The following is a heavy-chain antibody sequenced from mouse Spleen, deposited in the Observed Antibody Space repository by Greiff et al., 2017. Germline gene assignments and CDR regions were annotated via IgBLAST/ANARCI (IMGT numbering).Heavy chain of an antibody. CDR1: GYTFTDYE. CDR2: IDPETGGT. V-gene: IGHV1-15*01. Sequence: QVQLQQSGAELVRPGASVTLSCKASGYTFTDYEMHWVKQTPVHGLEWIGAIDPETGGTAYNQKFKGKAILTADKSSSTAYMELRSLTSEDSAVYYCTRGGLRAATPYWYFDVWGAGTTVTVSS. J-gene: IGHJ1*01. CDR3: TRGGLRAATPYWYFDV. D-gene: IGHD1-2*01.